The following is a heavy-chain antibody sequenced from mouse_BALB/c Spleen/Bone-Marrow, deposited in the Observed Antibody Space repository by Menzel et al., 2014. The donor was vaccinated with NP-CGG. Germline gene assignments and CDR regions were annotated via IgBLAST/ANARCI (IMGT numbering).Heavy chain of an antibody. CDR1: GYTFTDYV. Sequence: VQRVESGPELVKPGASVKMSCKASGYTFTDYVISWVKRRTGQGLEWIGEIYPGSGSTYYNEKFKGKATLTADKSSNTAYMQLSSLTSEDSAVYFCARGYYGSSYYFDYWGQGTTLTVSS. CDR3: ARGYYGSSYYFDY. D-gene: IGHD1-1*01. J-gene: IGHJ2*01. CDR2: IYPGSGST. V-gene: IGHV1-77*01.